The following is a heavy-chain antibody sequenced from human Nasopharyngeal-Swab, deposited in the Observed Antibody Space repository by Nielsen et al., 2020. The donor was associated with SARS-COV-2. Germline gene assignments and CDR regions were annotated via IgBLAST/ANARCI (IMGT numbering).Heavy chain of an antibody. Sequence: GGSLRLSCAASGFTFSNYRMHWVRQAPGKWLVWVSRIHGDGSSLNYADFVKGRFTISTDNAKSTLYLEMNSLRAEDTAVYYCARGRGSSTSMIGYWGQGTLVTVSS. CDR2: IHGDGSSL. V-gene: IGHV3-74*01. D-gene: IGHD2/OR15-2a*01. CDR1: GFTFSNYR. J-gene: IGHJ4*02. CDR3: ARGRGSSTSMIGY.